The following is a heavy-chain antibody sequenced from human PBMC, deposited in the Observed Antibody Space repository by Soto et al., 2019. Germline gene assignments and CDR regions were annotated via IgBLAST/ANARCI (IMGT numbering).Heavy chain of an antibody. CDR2: ISSDGDIT. J-gene: IGHJ5*02. Sequence: GGSLRLSCSASGFTFSEYSMHWVRQAPGKGLQYVSTISSDGDITYYADSVKGRFTISRDNSKNTLYLQMNSLRPEDTAVYYCVKVSTFYDILTGYYSTNFFDPWGQGTLVTVS. CDR3: VKVSTFYDILTGYYSTNFFDP. D-gene: IGHD3-9*01. CDR1: GFTFSEYS. V-gene: IGHV3-64D*06.